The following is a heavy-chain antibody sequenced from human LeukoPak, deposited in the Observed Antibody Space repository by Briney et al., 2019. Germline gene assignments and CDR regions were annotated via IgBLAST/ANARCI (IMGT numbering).Heavy chain of an antibody. D-gene: IGHD2-15*01. CDR2: ISSSSSTI. Sequence: SGGSLRLSCAASGFTFSSYSMSWVRQAPGKGLEWVSYISSSSSTIYYADSVKGRFTISRDNAKNSLYLQMNSLRAEGTAVYYCAREGCSGGSCYWRFDYWGQGTLVTVSS. J-gene: IGHJ4*02. V-gene: IGHV3-48*01. CDR1: GFTFSSYS. CDR3: AREGCSGGSCYWRFDY.